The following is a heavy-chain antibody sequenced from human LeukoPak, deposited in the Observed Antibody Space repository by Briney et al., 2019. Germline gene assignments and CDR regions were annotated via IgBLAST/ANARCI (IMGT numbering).Heavy chain of an antibody. J-gene: IGHJ4*02. CDR1: SGSITSTSDY. V-gene: IGHV4-39*07. CDR3: ARAMVRGVTYFDY. Sequence: SETLSLTCTVSSGSITSTSDYWGWIRQPPGKGLEWIGNIYYTGNTYYNPSLNSRVTISIEVSKSQFSLQLNSVTAADTAVYYCARAMVRGVTYFDYWGQGTLVTVSS. CDR2: IYYTGNT. D-gene: IGHD3-10*01.